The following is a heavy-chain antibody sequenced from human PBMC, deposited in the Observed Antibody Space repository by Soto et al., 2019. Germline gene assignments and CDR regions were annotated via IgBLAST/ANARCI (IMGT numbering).Heavy chain of an antibody. CDR3: ARAGGIAAAGTGEDWFDP. CDR1: GGTFSSYA. Sequence: SVKVSCKGIGGTFSSYAISWVRQAPGQGLEWMGGIIPIFGTANYAQKFQGRVTITADESTSTAYMELSSLRSEDTAVYYCARAGGIAAAGTGEDWFDPWGQGTLVTVSS. D-gene: IGHD6-13*01. CDR2: IIPIFGTA. V-gene: IGHV1-69*13. J-gene: IGHJ5*02.